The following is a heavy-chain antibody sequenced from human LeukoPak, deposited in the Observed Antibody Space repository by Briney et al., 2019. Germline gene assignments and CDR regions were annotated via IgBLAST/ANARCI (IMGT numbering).Heavy chain of an antibody. CDR1: GYTFTSYG. CDR3: ARDALVGATSLVWYGMDV. J-gene: IGHJ6*02. CDR2: ISAYNGNT. D-gene: IGHD1-26*01. V-gene: IGHV1-18*01. Sequence: ASVKVSCKASGYTFTSYGISWVRQAPGQGLEWMGWISAYNGNTNYAQKLQGRVTMTTDTSTSTAYMELRSLRSDDTAVYYCARDALVGATSLVWYGMDVWGQGPTVTVSS.